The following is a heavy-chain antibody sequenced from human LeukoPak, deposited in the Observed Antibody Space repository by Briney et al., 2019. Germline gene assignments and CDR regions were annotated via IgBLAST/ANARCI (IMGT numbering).Heavy chain of an antibody. J-gene: IGHJ3*02. CDR1: GFSFGSYA. D-gene: IGHD6-19*01. CDR2: ITGSDDDT. V-gene: IGHV3-23*01. Sequence: GGSLRLSCAASGFSFGSYAMGWLRQAPGKGLEWVSAITGSDDDTYHADSVKGRFTISRDRSKNTLYLQMHGLRADRTAVYHCAESRSVADGFDIWGHGAMVTVSS. CDR3: AESRSVADGFDI.